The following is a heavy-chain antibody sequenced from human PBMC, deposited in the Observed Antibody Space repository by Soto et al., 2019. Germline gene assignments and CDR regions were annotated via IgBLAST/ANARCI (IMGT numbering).Heavy chain of an antibody. CDR2: IWYDGSSK. CDR1: GFTFSSYG. Sequence: GGSLRLSCAASGFTFSSYGMHWVRQAPGKGLEWVAVIWYDGSSKYYADSVKGRFTISRDNSKNTLYLQMNSLRAEDTAVYYCAREVEGDYYYYMDVWGKGTTVTVSS. J-gene: IGHJ6*03. V-gene: IGHV3-33*01. CDR3: AREVEGDYYYYMDV.